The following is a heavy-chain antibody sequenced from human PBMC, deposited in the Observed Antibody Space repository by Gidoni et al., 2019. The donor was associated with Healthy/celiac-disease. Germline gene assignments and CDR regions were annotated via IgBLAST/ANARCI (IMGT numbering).Heavy chain of an antibody. Sequence: QLQLQESGPGLVKPSETLSLTCTVSGGSISSSSYYWGWIRQPPGKGLEWIGSIYYSGSTYYNPSLKSRVTISVDTSKNQFSLKLSSVTAADTAVYYCARRAGDYGALFFDYWGQGTLVTVSS. CDR2: IYYSGST. V-gene: IGHV4-39*01. CDR1: GGSISSSSYY. CDR3: ARRAGDYGALFFDY. J-gene: IGHJ4*02. D-gene: IGHD4-17*01.